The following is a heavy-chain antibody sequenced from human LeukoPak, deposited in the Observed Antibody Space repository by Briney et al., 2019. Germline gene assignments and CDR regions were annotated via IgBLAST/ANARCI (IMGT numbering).Heavy chain of an antibody. CDR1: GGSISSGGYS. J-gene: IGHJ4*02. CDR2: IYHSGST. CDR3: ARGPLRYSSSWRFDY. Sequence: SETLSLTCAVSGGSISSGGYSWSWIRQPPGKGLEWIGYIYHSGSTYYNPSLKSRVTISVDRSKNQFSLKLSSVTAADTAVYYCARGPLRYSSSWRFDYWGQGTLVTVSS. V-gene: IGHV4-30-2*01. D-gene: IGHD6-13*01.